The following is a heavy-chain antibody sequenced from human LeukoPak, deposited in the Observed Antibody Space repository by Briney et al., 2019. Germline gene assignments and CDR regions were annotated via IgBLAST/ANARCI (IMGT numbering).Heavy chain of an antibody. CDR2: INSDGSST. D-gene: IGHD2-2*01. J-gene: IGHJ6*02. CDR3: ARGPQRGAAANYYGMDV. V-gene: IGHV3-74*01. CDR1: GFTLSNYW. Sequence: QPGGSLRLSCAASGFTLSNYWMHWVRQASGKGLVWVSRINSDGSSTSHADSVKGRFTISRDNAKSTLYLQMNSLRSEDTAVYYCARGPQRGAAANYYGMDVWGQGTTVTVSS.